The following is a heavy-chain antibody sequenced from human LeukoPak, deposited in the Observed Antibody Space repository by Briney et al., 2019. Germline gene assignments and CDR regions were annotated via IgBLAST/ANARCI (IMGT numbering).Heavy chain of an antibody. Sequence: GGSLRLSCAASGFTFSNYWIHWVRQAPGKGLVWVSRINSDVSSTSYADSVKGRFTISRDTAKNTLYLQMNSLRAEDTAVYYCARDMITGTTDAFDVWGQGTMVTVSS. J-gene: IGHJ3*01. D-gene: IGHD1-20*01. V-gene: IGHV3-74*01. CDR3: ARDMITGTTDAFDV. CDR2: INSDVSST. CDR1: GFTFSNYW.